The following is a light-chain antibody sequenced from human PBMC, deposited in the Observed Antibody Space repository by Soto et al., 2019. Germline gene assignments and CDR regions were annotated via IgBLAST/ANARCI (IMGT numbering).Light chain of an antibody. J-gene: IGKJ2*01. V-gene: IGKV1-5*03. Sequence: TQSPATLSSLPGDRVTLSFRARQTISRWLAWYQQKQGKAHKLLIYKASTSERGVPSTFSGSGSGTEITLTIRRLQPHDFATYYCQQPNSHPYTLGQGTK. CDR1: QTISRW. CDR3: QQPNSHPYT. CDR2: KAS.